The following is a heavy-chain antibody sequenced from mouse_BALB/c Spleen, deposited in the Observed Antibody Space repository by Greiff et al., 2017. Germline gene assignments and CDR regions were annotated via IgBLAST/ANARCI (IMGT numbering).Heavy chain of an antibody. V-gene: IGHV14-3*02. CDR3: ATITTVVYYYAMDY. D-gene: IGHD1-1*01. CDR1: GFNIKDTY. CDR2: IDPANGNT. J-gene: IGHJ4*01. Sequence: EVQLQQSGAELVKPGASVKLSCTASGFNIKDTYMHWVKQRPEQGLEWIGRIDPANGNTKYDPKFQGKATITADTSSNTAYLQLSSLTSEDTAVYYCATITTVVYYYAMDYWGQGTSVTVSP.